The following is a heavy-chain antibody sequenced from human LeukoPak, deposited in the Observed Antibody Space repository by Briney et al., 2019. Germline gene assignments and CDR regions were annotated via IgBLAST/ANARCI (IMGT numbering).Heavy chain of an antibody. Sequence: SETLSLTCTVSGGSMSPYHWGWIRQPPGKGLEWTGYIYYSGSTNYNPSLNSRVTISVDTSKNQFSLRLSSVTAADTAIYYCARAVSGRFDYGGQGTLVTVPS. D-gene: IGHD6-19*01. J-gene: IGHJ4*02. CDR2: IYYSGST. CDR1: GGSMSPYH. CDR3: ARAVSGRFDY. V-gene: IGHV4-59*08.